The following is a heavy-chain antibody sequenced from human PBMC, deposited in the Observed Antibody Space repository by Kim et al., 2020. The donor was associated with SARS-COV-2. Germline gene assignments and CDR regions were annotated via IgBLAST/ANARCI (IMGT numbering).Heavy chain of an antibody. CDR2: IYYSGST. V-gene: IGHV4-39*01. D-gene: IGHD3-22*01. CDR1: GGSISSSSYY. Sequence: SETLSLTCTVSGGSISSSSYYWGWIRQPPGKGLEWIGSIYYSGSTYYNPSLKSRVTISVDTSKNQFSLKLSSVTAADTAVYYCARLGPYYYDSSGYLWANWFDPWGQGTLVTVSS. J-gene: IGHJ5*02. CDR3: ARLGPYYYDSSGYLWANWFDP.